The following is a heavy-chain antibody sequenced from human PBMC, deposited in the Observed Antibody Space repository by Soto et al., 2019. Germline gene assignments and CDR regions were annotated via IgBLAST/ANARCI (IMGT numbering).Heavy chain of an antibody. J-gene: IGHJ6*02. CDR3: AREGSGSYYRYYGMDV. CDR2: ISSSSSYI. CDR1: GFTFSSYR. D-gene: IGHD3-10*01. Sequence: GGSLRLSCAASGFTFSSYRMNWVRQAPGKGLEWVSSISSSSSYIYYADSVKGRFTISRDNAKNSLYLQMNSLRAEDTAVYYCAREGSGSYYRYYGMDVLGQGTTVTVSS. V-gene: IGHV3-21*01.